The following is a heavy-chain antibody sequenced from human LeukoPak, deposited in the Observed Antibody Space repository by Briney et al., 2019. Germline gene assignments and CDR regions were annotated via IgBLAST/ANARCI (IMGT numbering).Heavy chain of an antibody. J-gene: IGHJ6*02. CDR2: ISTNRGDT. CDR1: GYIFTSYG. Sequence: EASVKVSCKAAGYIFTSYGISWVRQAPGQGLEWMGWISTNRGDTKFAQKFQGRVTMATDTSARTAYMELRSLRFDDTAVYYCARDRRGAAGSRVYYYYGMDVWGQGTTVTAS. CDR3: ARDRRGAAGSRVYYYYGMDV. D-gene: IGHD6-13*01. V-gene: IGHV1-18*01.